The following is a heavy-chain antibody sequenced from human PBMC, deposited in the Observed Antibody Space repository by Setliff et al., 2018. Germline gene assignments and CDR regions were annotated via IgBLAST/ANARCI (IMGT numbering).Heavy chain of an antibody. J-gene: IGHJ4*02. CDR3: ATDQNRAFED. V-gene: IGHV1-2*02. Sequence: ASVKVSCKTSGYTFTGYYMHWVRQAPGQGLEWMGGTIPSFGSTNYAQKFQGRVTMTTDTPTSTAYMELRSLTSDDTAVYYCATDQNRAFEDWGQGVLVTVSS. CDR2: TIPSFGST. CDR1: GYTFTGYY.